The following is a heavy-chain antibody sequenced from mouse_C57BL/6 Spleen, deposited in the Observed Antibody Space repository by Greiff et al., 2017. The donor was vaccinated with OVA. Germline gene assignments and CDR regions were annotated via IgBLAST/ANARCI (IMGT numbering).Heavy chain of an antibody. D-gene: IGHD1-1*01. CDR1: GYTFTEYT. Sequence: QVQLQQSGAELVKPGASVKLSCKASGYTFTEYTIHWVKQRSGQGLEWIGWFYPGSGSIKYNEKFKDKATLTADKSSSTVYMELSRVTSEDSAVYFCARHEEEVRIYYYGSSDEEGAMDYWGQGTSVTVSS. CDR3: ARHEEEVRIYYYGSSDEEGAMDY. V-gene: IGHV1-62-2*01. J-gene: IGHJ4*01. CDR2: FYPGSGSI.